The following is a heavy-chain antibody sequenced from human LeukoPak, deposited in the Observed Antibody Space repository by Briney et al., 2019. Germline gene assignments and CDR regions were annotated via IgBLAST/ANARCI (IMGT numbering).Heavy chain of an antibody. Sequence: PGGSLRPSCAASGFTFSSSAMSWVRQAPGKGLEWVSYISSSGSTIYYADSVKGRFTISRDNAKNSLYLQMNSLRAEDTAVYYCARGGEYYDYVWGSYRYPFDYWGQGTLVTVSS. V-gene: IGHV3-48*04. CDR1: GFTFSSSA. CDR2: ISSSGSTI. J-gene: IGHJ4*02. D-gene: IGHD3-16*02. CDR3: ARGGEYYDYVWGSYRYPFDY.